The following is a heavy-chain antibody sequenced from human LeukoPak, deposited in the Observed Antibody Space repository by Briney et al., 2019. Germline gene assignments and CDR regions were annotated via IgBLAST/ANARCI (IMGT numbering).Heavy chain of an antibody. J-gene: IGHJ4*02. CDR3: ARENHYGDFFDY. CDR2: IYSGGST. V-gene: IGHV3-53*01. Sequence: GGSLRLSCAASGFTVSSNYMSWVCQAPGKGLEWVSVIYSGGSTYYADSVKGRFTISRDNSKNTLYLQMNSLRAEDTAVYYCARENHYGDFFDYWGQGTLVTVSS. D-gene: IGHD4-17*01. CDR1: GFTVSSNY.